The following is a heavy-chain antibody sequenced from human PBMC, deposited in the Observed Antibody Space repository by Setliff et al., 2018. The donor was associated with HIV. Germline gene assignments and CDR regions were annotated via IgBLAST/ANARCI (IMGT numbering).Heavy chain of an antibody. V-gene: IGHV4-39*07. Sequence: SETLSLTCTVSGGSINNPNFYWGWIRQSPGKGLEWIGNVYHTGTTYYKPSLRSRVTMSVDTSKNQFSLKVNSVTAADTAMYFCARESPDGLDYWGQGTLVTVSS. CDR1: GGSINNPNFY. CDR2: VYHTGTT. J-gene: IGHJ4*02. D-gene: IGHD2-8*01. CDR3: ARESPDGLDY.